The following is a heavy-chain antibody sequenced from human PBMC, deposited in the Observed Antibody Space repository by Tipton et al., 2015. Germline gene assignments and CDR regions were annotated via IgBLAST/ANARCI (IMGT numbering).Heavy chain of an antibody. D-gene: IGHD6-19*01. CDR1: GFTFSSFW. J-gene: IGHJ6*02. CDR3: ARDSIYNSGWYVTYYYGMDV. CDR2: IKQDGSEK. V-gene: IGHV3-7*01. Sequence: GSLRLSCAASGFTFSSFWMSWVRQAPGKGLEWVANIKQDGSEKYYVDSVKGRFTISRDNAKNSLYLQMNSLRAEDTAVYYCARDSIYNSGWYVTYYYGMDVWGQGTTVTVSS.